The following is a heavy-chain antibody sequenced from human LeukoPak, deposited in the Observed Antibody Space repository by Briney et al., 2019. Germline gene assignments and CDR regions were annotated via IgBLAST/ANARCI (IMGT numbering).Heavy chain of an antibody. CDR2: IYDSGST. CDR3: ARHRYYYRSGSYYGAPYYMDV. D-gene: IGHD3-10*01. V-gene: IGHV4-59*08. Sequence: PSETLSLTCTVSGGSISSYYWSWIRQPPGKGLEWIGYIYDSGSTNYNPSLKSRVTISVDTSKNQFSLKLSSVTAADTAVYYCARHRYYYRSGSYYGAPYYMDVWGKGTSVTISS. J-gene: IGHJ6*03. CDR1: GGSISSYY.